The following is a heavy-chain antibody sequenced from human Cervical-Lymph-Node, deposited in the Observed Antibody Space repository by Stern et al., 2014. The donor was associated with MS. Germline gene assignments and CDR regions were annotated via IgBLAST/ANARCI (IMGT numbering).Heavy chain of an antibody. CDR1: GGSISSYY. CDR3: ARGSHYDFWSGYLGAFDI. J-gene: IGHJ3*02. Sequence: QVQLQESGPGLVKPSETLSLTCTVSGGSISSYYWSWIRQPPGKGLEWIGYIYYSGSTNYNPSLKSRVTISVDTSKNQFSLKLSSVTAADTAVYYCARGSHYDFWSGYLGAFDIWGQGTMVTVSS. V-gene: IGHV4-59*01. CDR2: IYYSGST. D-gene: IGHD3-3*01.